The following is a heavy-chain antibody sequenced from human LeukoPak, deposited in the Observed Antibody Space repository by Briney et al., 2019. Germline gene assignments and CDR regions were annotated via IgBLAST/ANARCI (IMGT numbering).Heavy chain of an antibody. CDR3: ARGAGWNYFDY. CDR1: GFTVSSNY. V-gene: IGHV3-66*02. J-gene: IGHJ4*02. CDR2: FYSGGST. Sequence: GGSLRLSCAASGFTVSSNYMSWVRQAPGKGLEWVSVFYSGGSTYYADSVQGRFTISRDNSKNTVHLQMNSLRAEDTAVYYCARGAGWNYFDYGGREPWSPSPQ. D-gene: IGHD6-19*01.